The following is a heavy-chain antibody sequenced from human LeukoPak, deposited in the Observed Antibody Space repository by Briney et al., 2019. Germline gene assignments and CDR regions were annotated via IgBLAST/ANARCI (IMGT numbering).Heavy chain of an antibody. J-gene: IGHJ3*02. CDR1: GYTFTSYD. D-gene: IGHD2-2*01. CDR3: AKPILGYCSSTSCYDAFDI. Sequence: GASVKVSCKASGYTFTSYDINWVRQATGQGLEWMGWMNPNSGNTGYAQKFQGRVTITRNTSISTAYMELSSLRSEDTAVYYCAKPILGYCSSTSCYDAFDIWGQGTMVTVSS. V-gene: IGHV1-8*03. CDR2: MNPNSGNT.